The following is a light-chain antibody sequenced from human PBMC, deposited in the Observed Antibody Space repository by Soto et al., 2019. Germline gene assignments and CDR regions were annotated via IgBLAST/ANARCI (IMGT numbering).Light chain of an antibody. CDR2: EVY. CDR1: SSDVGAYNY. Sequence: QSALTQPPSASGSPGQSVTISCTGTSSDVGAYNYVSWYQHHPGKAPKLLIYEVYKRASGVPDRFSGFKSGNTASLLVSGLQAEDEADYYCTSYAGSNNLIFGGGTKLTVL. J-gene: IGLJ2*01. CDR3: TSYAGSNNLI. V-gene: IGLV2-8*01.